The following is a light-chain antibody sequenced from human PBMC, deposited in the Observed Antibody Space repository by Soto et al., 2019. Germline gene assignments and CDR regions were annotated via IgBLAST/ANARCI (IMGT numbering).Light chain of an antibody. CDR2: DAS. Sequence: EIVLTHSPGTLSLSPGERATLSCRASQSVSNYLAWYQQKPGQAPSLLIYDASNRATGIPARFSGSASGTDFTLTISSLEPEDFAVYFCQQRSNWPLTFGGGTKVDIK. CDR1: QSVSNY. V-gene: IGKV3-11*01. CDR3: QQRSNWPLT. J-gene: IGKJ4*01.